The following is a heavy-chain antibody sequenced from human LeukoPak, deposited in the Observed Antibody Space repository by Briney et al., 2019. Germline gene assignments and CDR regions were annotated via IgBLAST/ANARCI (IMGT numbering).Heavy chain of an antibody. CDR3: ARDRRGPPAIYYYYGMDD. CDR2: ISYDGSNK. CDR1: GFTFSSYA. V-gene: IGHV3-30*04. D-gene: IGHD2-2*02. Sequence: PGGSLRLSCAASGFTFSSYAMHWVRQAPGKGLEWVAVISYDGSNKYYADSVKGRFTISRDNSKNTLYLQMNSLRAEDTAVYYCARDRRGPPAIYYYYGMDDWGQGTTVTVSS. J-gene: IGHJ6*02.